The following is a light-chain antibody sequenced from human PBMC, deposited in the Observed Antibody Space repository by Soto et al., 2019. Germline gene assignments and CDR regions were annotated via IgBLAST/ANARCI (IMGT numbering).Light chain of an antibody. CDR2: GAS. CDR1: QSVSSSY. V-gene: IGKV3-20*01. J-gene: IGKJ4*01. CDR3: EQYGSSPRALT. Sequence: EIVLTQSPGTLSLSPGEIATLACRASQSVSSSYLAWYQQKPGQAPRLLIYGASSRATDIPDRFSGSGSGTDFTLTISRLEPEDFAVYYCEQYGSSPRALTFGGGTKVEIK.